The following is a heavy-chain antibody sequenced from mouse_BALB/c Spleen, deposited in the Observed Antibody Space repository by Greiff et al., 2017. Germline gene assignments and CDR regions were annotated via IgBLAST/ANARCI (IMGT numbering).Heavy chain of an antibody. CDR1: GFNIKDYY. J-gene: IGHJ4*01. Sequence: VQLKESGAELVRPGALVKLSCKASGFNIKDYYMHWVKQRPEQGLEWIGWIDPENGNTIYDPKFQGKASITADTSSNTAYLQLLSLTSEDTAVYDCATYYRYDGDDAMDYWGQGTSVTVSS. V-gene: IGHV14-1*02. D-gene: IGHD2-14*01. CDR2: IDPENGNT. CDR3: ATYYRYDGDDAMDY.